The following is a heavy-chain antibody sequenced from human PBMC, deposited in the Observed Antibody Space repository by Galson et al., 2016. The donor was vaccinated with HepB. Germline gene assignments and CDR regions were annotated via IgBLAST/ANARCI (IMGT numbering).Heavy chain of an antibody. V-gene: IGHV1-18*01. CDR3: ARDPAPAAPRSCFDP. CDR2: ISAYNGNT. D-gene: IGHD2-2*01. Sequence: SVKVSCKASGYTFTSYGINWVRQAPGQGLEWMGWISAYNGNTNYAQNFKGRVTMTTDTSTFTAYMELRSLRSDDTAVYYCARDPAPAAPRSCFDPLGQGTLVTVSS. J-gene: IGHJ5*02. CDR1: GYTFTSYG.